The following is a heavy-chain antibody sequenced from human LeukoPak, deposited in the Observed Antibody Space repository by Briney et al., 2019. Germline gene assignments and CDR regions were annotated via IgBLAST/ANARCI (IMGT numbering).Heavy chain of an antibody. CDR1: GINFRTSG. V-gene: IGHV3-30*02. D-gene: IGHD6-13*01. CDR2: IQNDGSDK. Sequence: PGGSLRLSCAASGINFRTSGMHWVRQAPGKGLEWVTFIQNDGSDKYYAAPVKGRFTISRDNSKNTVYLHMNSLRADDTALYYCAREGGRAAAGRFDYWGQGTLVTVSS. J-gene: IGHJ4*02. CDR3: AREGGRAAAGRFDY.